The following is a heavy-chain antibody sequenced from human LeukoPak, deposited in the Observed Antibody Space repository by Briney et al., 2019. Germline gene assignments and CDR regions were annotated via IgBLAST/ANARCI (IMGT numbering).Heavy chain of an antibody. CDR1: GGSISSYY. V-gene: IGHV4-59*01. D-gene: IGHD3-3*01. CDR3: ARVDVGYDFWSGFPGFDP. J-gene: IGHJ5*02. Sequence: SETLSLTCTVSGGSISSYYWSWIRQPPGKGLECIGYIYYSGSTNYNPSLKSRVTISVDTSKNEFSLKLSSVTAADTAVHYCARVDVGYDFWSGFPGFDPWGQGTLVTVSS. CDR2: IYYSGST.